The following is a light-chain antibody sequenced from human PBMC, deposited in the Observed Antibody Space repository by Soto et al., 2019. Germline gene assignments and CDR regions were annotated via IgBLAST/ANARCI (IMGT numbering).Light chain of an antibody. V-gene: IGLV1-47*01. CDR1: RSNIGSNY. CDR3: AAWDDSLSALFV. J-gene: IGLJ1*01. CDR2: RNN. Sequence: SVLTQPPSASGTPGQRVTISCSGSRSNIGSNYVYWYQQLPGTAPKLLIYRNNQRPSGVPDRFSGSKSGTSASLAISGLRSEDEADYYCAAWDDSLSALFVFGTGTKLTVL.